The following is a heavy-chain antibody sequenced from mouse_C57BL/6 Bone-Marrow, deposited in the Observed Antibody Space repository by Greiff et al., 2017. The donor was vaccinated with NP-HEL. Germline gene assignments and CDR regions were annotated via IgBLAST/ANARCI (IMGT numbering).Heavy chain of an antibody. J-gene: IGHJ1*03. V-gene: IGHV1-64*01. D-gene: IGHD2-3*01. Sequence: QVQLQQPGAELVKPGASVKLSCKASGYTFTSYWMHWVKQRPGQGLEWIGMIHPNSGSTNYNEKFKSKATLTVDKSSSTAYMQLSSLTSEDSAVYYGASRRPCDGYYVGWYFDVWGTGTTVTVSS. CDR2: IHPNSGST. CDR3: ASRRPCDGYYVGWYFDV. CDR1: GYTFTSYW.